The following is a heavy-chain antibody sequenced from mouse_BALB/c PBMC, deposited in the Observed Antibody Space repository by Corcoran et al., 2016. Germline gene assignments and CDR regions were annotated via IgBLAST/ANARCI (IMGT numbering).Heavy chain of an antibody. J-gene: IGHJ1*01. V-gene: IGHV14-3*02. CDR2: IDPANGNT. CDR3: ARWDWYFDV. CDR1: GFNIKDTY. Sequence: EVQLQQSGAELVKPGASVKLCCTASGFNIKDTYMHGVKQRPEQGLGWIGRIDPANGNTKYDPKFQGKATITADTSSNTAYLQLSSLTSEDTAVYYCARWDWYFDVWGAGTTVTVSS.